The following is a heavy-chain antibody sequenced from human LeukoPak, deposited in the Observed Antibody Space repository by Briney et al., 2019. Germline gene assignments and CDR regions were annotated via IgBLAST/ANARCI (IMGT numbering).Heavy chain of an antibody. CDR1: GYTFTSYG. J-gene: IGHJ6*03. CDR3: ARGGTRPGYCSGGSCYSLAPNHYYYYYMDV. V-gene: IGHV1-69*06. CDR2: IIPIFGTA. Sequence: ASVKVSCKTSGYTFTSYGISWVRQAPGQGLEWMGGIIPIFGTANYAQKFQGRVTITADKSTSTAYMELSSLRSEDTAVYYCARGGTRPGYCSGGSCYSLAPNHYYYYYMDVWGKGTTVTVSS. D-gene: IGHD2-15*01.